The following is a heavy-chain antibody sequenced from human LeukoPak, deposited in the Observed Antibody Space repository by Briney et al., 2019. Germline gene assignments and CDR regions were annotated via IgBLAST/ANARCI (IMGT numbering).Heavy chain of an antibody. CDR3: ARQYYDYVWGSEHGFDP. CDR2: IYYSGST. CDR1: GGSISSSSYY. J-gene: IGHJ5*02. V-gene: IGHV4-39*01. Sequence: SETLSLTCTVSGGSISSSSYYWGWIRQPPGKGLEWIGSIYYSGSTYYNPSLKSRVTISVDTSKNQFSLKLSSVTAADTAVYYCARQYYDYVWGSEHGFDPWGQGTLVTVSS. D-gene: IGHD3-16*01.